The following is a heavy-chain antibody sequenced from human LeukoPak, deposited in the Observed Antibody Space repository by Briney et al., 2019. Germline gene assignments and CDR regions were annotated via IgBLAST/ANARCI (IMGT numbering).Heavy chain of an antibody. CDR2: INTDGSST. V-gene: IGHV3-74*01. J-gene: IGHJ3*02. Sequence: GGSLRLSCAASGFTFSSYWMHWVRQAPGKGLVWVSRINTDGSSTSYADSVKGRFTISRDNAKNTLYLQMNSLRAEDTAVYYCARDIRAARSHGRPCYAFDIWGQGTMVTVSS. CDR1: GFTFSSYW. D-gene: IGHD6-6*01. CDR3: ARDIRAARSHGRPCYAFDI.